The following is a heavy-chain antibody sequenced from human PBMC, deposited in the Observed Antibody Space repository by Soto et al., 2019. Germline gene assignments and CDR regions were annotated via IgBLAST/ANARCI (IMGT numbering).Heavy chain of an antibody. J-gene: IGHJ6*03. D-gene: IGHD2-2*01. CDR1: GFTFSNFA. CDR3: AKDTSSSPYYMDV. Sequence: EVQVLESGGGSVQPGGSLRLSCAASGFTFSNFAMSWVRHAPGKWLEWVSEITGSTGTTYYADSVRGRFIISRDNSPNTLHMQMNSLRPEDTAVYYCAKDTSSSPYYMDVWGKGTTVIVSS. CDR2: ITGSTGTT. V-gene: IGHV3-23*01.